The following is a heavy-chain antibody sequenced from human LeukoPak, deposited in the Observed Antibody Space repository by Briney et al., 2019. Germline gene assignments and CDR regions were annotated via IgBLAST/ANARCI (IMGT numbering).Heavy chain of an antibody. V-gene: IGHV1-69*13. Sequence: GASVKVSCKASGGTFSSYAISWVRQAPGQGLEWMGGIIPIFGTANYAQKFQGRVTITADESTSTAYMELSSLRSEDTAVYYCALYSSSTSCKTYPTYGMDVWGQGTTVTVSS. CDR1: GGTFSSYA. CDR3: ALYSSSTSCKTYPTYGMDV. CDR2: IIPIFGTA. J-gene: IGHJ6*02. D-gene: IGHD2-2*01.